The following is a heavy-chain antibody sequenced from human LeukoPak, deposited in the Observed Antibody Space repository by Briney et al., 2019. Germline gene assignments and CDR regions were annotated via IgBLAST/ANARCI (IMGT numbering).Heavy chain of an antibody. CDR3: ATNSDSDYYDSSGYFDY. CDR2: ISSSGSTI. J-gene: IGHJ4*02. Sequence: GGSLRLSCAASGFTFSDYYMSWIRQAPGKGLEWVSYISSSGSTIYYADSVKGRFTISRDNAKNSLYLQMNSLRAEDTAVYYCATNSDSDYYDSSGYFDYWGQGTLVTVSS. CDR1: GFTFSDYY. D-gene: IGHD3-22*01. V-gene: IGHV3-11*01.